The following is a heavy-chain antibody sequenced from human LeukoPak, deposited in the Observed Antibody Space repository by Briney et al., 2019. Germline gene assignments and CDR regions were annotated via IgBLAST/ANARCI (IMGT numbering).Heavy chain of an antibody. J-gene: IGHJ4*02. CDR1: GFTFSDFG. V-gene: IGHV3-21*01. CDR2: ISSSSSYI. Sequence: GGSLRLSCTASGFTFSDFGIHWVRQAPGKGLEWVSSISSSSSYIYYADSVKGRFTISRDNAKNSLYLQMNSLRAEDTAVYYCARGSGRSYLPFDYWGQGTLVTISS. CDR3: ARGSGRSYLPFDY. D-gene: IGHD1-26*01.